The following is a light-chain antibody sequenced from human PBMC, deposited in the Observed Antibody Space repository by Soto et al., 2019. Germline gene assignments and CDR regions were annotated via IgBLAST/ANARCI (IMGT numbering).Light chain of an antibody. CDR1: QRVSTN. Sequence: EIVLTQSPATLSVSPGERATLSCRASQRVSTNLAWYQQKPGQAPRVLIYSASLRATGIPDRFSGSGSGTDFSLTISRLEPEDFAVYYCQQYGSSPITFGQGTRLEIK. V-gene: IGKV3-20*01. CDR3: QQYGSSPIT. J-gene: IGKJ5*01. CDR2: SAS.